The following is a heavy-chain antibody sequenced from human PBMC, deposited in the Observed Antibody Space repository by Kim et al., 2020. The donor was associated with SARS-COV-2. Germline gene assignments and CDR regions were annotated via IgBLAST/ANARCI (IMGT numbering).Heavy chain of an antibody. CDR1: GGSISSYY. CDR2: IYYSGST. V-gene: IGHV4-59*13. J-gene: IGHJ4*02. CDR3: ARGGYYDILGMGY. D-gene: IGHD3-9*01. Sequence: SETLSLTCTVSGGSISSYYWSWIRQPPGKGLEWIGYIYYSGSTNYNPSLKSRVTISVDTSKNQFSLKLSSVTAADTAVYYCARGGYYDILGMGYWGQGTLVTVSS.